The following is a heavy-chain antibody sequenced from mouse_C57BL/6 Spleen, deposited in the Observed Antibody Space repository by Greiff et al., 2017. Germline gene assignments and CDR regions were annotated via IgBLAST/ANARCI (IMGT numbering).Heavy chain of an antibody. Sequence: VHLVESDAELVKPGASVKISCKVSGYTFTDHTIHWMKQRPEQGLEWIGYIYPRDGSTKYNEKFKGKATLTADKSSSTAYMQLNSLTSEDSAVYFCARKGYYGSSLDYWGQGTTLTVSS. CDR2: IYPRDGST. CDR1: GYTFTDHT. J-gene: IGHJ2*01. V-gene: IGHV1-78*01. D-gene: IGHD1-1*01. CDR3: ARKGYYGSSLDY.